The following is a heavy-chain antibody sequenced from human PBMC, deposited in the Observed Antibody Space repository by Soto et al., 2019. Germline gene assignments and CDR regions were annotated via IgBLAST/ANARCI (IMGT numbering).Heavy chain of an antibody. CDR1: GFTFSDYY. J-gene: IGHJ6*02. CDR3: ASDPRVSSSSRAYYYYGMDV. CDR2: ISSSGSTI. D-gene: IGHD6-6*01. Sequence: QVQLVESGGGLVKPGGSLRLSCAASGFTFSDYYMSWIRQAPGKGLEWVSYISSSGSTIYYADSVKGRFTISRDNAKNSLYLQMNGLRADDTAVYYCASDPRVSSSSRAYYYYGMDVWGQGTTVTVSS. V-gene: IGHV3-11*01.